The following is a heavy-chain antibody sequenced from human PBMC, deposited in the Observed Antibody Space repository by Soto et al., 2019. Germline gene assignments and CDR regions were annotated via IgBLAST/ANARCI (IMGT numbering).Heavy chain of an antibody. CDR1: GFTFTRYS. J-gene: IGHJ4*02. CDR2: ISSTTNYI. Sequence: EVQLVESGGGLVKPGGSLRLSCAASGFTFTRYSMNWVRQXPGKGLEWVSYISSTTNYIYYGDSMKGRFTISRDNAKNSLYREMNXLRAEDXXVXXCAXXXXXXXSNFDYWGQGTLVTVSS. CDR3: AXXXXXXXSNFDY. V-gene: IGHV3-21*06.